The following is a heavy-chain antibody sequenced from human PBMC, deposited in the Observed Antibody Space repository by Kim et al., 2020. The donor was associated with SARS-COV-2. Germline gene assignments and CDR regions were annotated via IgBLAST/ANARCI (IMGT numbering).Heavy chain of an antibody. J-gene: IGHJ6*04. V-gene: IGHV5-51*01. CDR1: GYSFTSYW. Sequence: GESLKISCKGSGYSFTSYWIGWVRQMPGKGLEWMGMIYPGDSDTRYSPSFQGQVTISADKSISTAYLQWSSLKASDTAMYYCARQGGPGGSGTYGMDVWGEGTTVTVSS. D-gene: IGHD3-10*01. CDR3: ARQGGPGGSGTYGMDV. CDR2: IYPGDSDT.